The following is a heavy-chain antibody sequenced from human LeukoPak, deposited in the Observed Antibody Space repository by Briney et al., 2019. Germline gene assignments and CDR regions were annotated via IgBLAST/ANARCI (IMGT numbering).Heavy chain of an antibody. CDR2: IYHSGST. CDR3: ARELYSSSPNWFDP. D-gene: IGHD6-6*01. J-gene: IGHJ5*02. Sequence: SETLSLTCAVYGGSFSGYYWGWIRQPPGKGLEWIGSIYHSGSTYYNPSLKSRVTISVDTSKNQFSLKLSSVTAADTAVYYCARELYSSSPNWFDPWGQGTLVTVSS. V-gene: IGHV4-38-2*02. CDR1: GGSFSGYY.